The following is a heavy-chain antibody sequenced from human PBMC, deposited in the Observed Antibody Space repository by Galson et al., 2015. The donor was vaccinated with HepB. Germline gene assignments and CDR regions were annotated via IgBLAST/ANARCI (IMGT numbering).Heavy chain of an antibody. V-gene: IGHV3-7*03. CDR3: ARDGGARDYYYGMDV. CDR2: IKQDGSEK. CDR1: GFTFSSYW. Sequence: SLRLSCAASGFTFSSYWMSWVRQAPGKGLEWVANIKQDGSEKYYVDSVKGRFTISRDNAKNSLYLQMNSLRAEDTAVYYCARDGGARDYYYGMDVWGQGTTVTVSS. J-gene: IGHJ6*02. D-gene: IGHD3-16*01.